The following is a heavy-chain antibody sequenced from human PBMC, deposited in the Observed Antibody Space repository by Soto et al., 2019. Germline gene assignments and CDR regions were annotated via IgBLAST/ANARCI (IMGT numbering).Heavy chain of an antibody. J-gene: IGHJ4*01. Sequence: ASVKVCCKASGYTFIDSYIHWVRQAPGQGFEWMGWVNPYGGTTRSAQKFEGRVTMTRDTSISTAYMELTGLKYDDTAVYYCARDLGGYDLYGPDSWGQGTLVTVSS. CDR2: VNPYGGTT. CDR3: ARDLGGYDLYGPDS. CDR1: GYTFIDSY. V-gene: IGHV1-2*02. D-gene: IGHD5-12*01.